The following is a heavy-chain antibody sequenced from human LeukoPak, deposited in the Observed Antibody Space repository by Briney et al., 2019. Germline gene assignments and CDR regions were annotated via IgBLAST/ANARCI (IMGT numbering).Heavy chain of an antibody. CDR2: ISYSGST. D-gene: IGHD3-22*01. CDR3: AREPGFDSSGYLNWFDP. V-gene: IGHV4-59*01. J-gene: IGHJ5*02. CDR1: GGSISSYY. Sequence: PSETLSLTCTVSGGSISSYYWSWIRQPPGKGLEWVACISYSGSTKYNPSLKSRVTISVDTSKNQLSLKLNSVTAADTAVYYCAREPGFDSSGYLNWFDPWGQGTLVTVSS.